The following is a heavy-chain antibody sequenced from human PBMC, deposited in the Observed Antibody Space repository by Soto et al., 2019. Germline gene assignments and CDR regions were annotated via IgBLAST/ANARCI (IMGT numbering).Heavy chain of an antibody. J-gene: IGHJ4*02. CDR1: GFTFSDYA. V-gene: IGHV3-21*01. Sequence: GGSLRLSCAASGFTFSDYAMNWVRQSPGKGLEWVSSISSSGTYIYYADSLKGRFTISRDNAKNSVDLQMNSLRADDTAVYYCARVRMYYSSSQAAYYLDYWGQGVLVTVSS. CDR3: ARVRMYYSSSQAAYYLDY. CDR2: ISSSGTYI. D-gene: IGHD6-13*01.